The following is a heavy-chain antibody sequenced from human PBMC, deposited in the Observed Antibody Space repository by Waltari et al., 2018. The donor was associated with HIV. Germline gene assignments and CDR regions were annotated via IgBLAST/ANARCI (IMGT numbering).Heavy chain of an antibody. D-gene: IGHD3-9*01. CDR2: VYYTGIT. CDR3: ARHMISERGSYDILTGFDY. J-gene: IGHJ4*02. Sequence: QLQESGPGLVTPSETLSLTCSVSGGSIRTISFYCAWLRQAPGKGLEWMGSVYYTGITFYNPSLESRLSVSVDTSKKEVSLRLSSVTAADTAVYYCARHMISERGSYDILTGFDYWGQGTLVTVSS. CDR1: GGSIRTISFY. V-gene: IGHV4-39*01.